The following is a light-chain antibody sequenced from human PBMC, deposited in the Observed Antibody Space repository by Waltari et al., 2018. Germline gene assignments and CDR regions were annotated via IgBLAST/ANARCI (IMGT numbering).Light chain of an antibody. CDR2: GAS. CDR1: QSVSSA. Sequence: CRASQSVSSALAWYQQKPGQAPRLLIYGASNRATGIPDRFSGSGSGTDFSLTISRLEPEDVAVYYCQHYERLPATFGQGTKVEIK. CDR3: QHYERLPAT. J-gene: IGKJ1*01. V-gene: IGKV3-20*01.